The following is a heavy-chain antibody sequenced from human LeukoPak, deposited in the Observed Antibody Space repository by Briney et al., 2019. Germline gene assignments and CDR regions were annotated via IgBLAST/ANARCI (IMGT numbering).Heavy chain of an antibody. CDR3: AKSGCSGGSCPYYYYYYMDV. CDR1: GFTFSSYS. Sequence: GGSLRLSCAASGFTFSSYSMNWVRQAPGKGLEWVSYISSSGRIFYYADSVKGRFTISRDNSKNTLYLQMNSLRAEDTAVYYCAKSGCSGGSCPYYYYYYMDVWGKGTTVTVSS. J-gene: IGHJ6*03. D-gene: IGHD2-15*01. CDR2: ISSSGRIF. V-gene: IGHV3-48*01.